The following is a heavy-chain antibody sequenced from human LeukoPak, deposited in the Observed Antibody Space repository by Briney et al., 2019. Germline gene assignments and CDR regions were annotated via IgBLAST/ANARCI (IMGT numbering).Heavy chain of an antibody. CDR1: GYTFTGYY. J-gene: IGHJ4*02. D-gene: IGHD3-3*01. Sequence: ASVKVSCKASGYTFTGYYMHWVRQAPGQGLEWMGWINTNSGGTNYAQKFQGRVTMTRDTSISTAYMELSRLRSDDTAVYYCARALGVTIFGVVRSGFDYWGQGTLVTVSS. V-gene: IGHV1-2*02. CDR3: ARALGVTIFGVVRSGFDY. CDR2: INTNSGGT.